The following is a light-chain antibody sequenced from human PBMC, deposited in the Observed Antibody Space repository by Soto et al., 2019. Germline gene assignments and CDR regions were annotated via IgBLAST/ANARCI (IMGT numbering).Light chain of an antibody. CDR3: QQYTKWPACT. J-gene: IGKJ1*01. CDR1: QSVSSN. Sequence: EIVMTQSPATLSVSPGERATLSCRASQSVSSNLAWYQQKPGQAPRLLIYGASTRATGIPARFSGSGSGTEFTLTISSLQSEDFAVYYCQQYTKWPACTFGQGTKVEIK. V-gene: IGKV3-15*01. CDR2: GAS.